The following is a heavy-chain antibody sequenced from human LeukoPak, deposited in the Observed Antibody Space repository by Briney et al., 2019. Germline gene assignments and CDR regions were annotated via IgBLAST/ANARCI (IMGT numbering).Heavy chain of an antibody. Sequence: ASVKVSCKASGYTFTSYGISWVRQPPGQGLEWMGWISAYNGNTNYAQKLQGRVTMTTDTSTSTAYMELRSLRSDDTAVYYCASSFTFGGVVAPADYWGEGTLVTVSS. V-gene: IGHV1-18*01. D-gene: IGHD3-16*02. J-gene: IGHJ4*02. CDR3: ASSFTFGGVVAPADY. CDR1: GYTFTSYG. CDR2: ISAYNGNT.